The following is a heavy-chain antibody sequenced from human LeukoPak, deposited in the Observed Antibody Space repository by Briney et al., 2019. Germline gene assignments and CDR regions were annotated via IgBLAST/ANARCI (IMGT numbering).Heavy chain of an antibody. D-gene: IGHD6-13*01. J-gene: IGHJ4*02. CDR2: INPNTGET. Sequence: ASVKVSCKASGYTFTGYHIHWVRQAPGQGLEWMGRINPNTGETNFAQKFQGRVTMTRDTSITTAFMELSSLRPDGTAVYFCARDQGSLTRSWYTGYWGQGTQVTVSS. CDR1: GYTFTGYH. V-gene: IGHV1-2*06. CDR3: ARDQGSLTRSWYTGY.